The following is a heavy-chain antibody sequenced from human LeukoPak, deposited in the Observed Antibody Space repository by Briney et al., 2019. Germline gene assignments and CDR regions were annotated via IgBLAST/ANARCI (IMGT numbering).Heavy chain of an antibody. CDR2: VHLSGAS. V-gene: IGHV4-4*02. J-gene: IGHJ4*02. Sequence: PSGTLSLTCAVSGGSILTTNWWSWVRQPPGKGLEWIGEVHLSGASNHNPSLKSRVNMSIDKSKNQLSLELTSVTAADTAIYYCTRESGAFSPFGFWGQGTLVTVSS. D-gene: IGHD1-26*01. CDR3: TRESGAFSPFGF. CDR1: GGSILTTNW.